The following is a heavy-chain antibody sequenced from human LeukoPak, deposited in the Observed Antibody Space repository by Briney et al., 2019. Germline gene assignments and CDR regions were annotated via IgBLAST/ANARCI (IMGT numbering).Heavy chain of an antibody. CDR1: GFTFSSYS. Sequence: GGSLRLSCAASGFTFSSYSMNWVRQAPGKGLEWVSSISSSSSYIYYADSVKGRFTISRDNAKNSLYLQMNSLRAEDTAVYYCASRITYYYDSSGYLNPWGQGTLVTVSS. CDR3: ASRITYYYDSSGYLNP. D-gene: IGHD3-22*01. V-gene: IGHV3-21*01. CDR2: ISSSSSYI. J-gene: IGHJ5*02.